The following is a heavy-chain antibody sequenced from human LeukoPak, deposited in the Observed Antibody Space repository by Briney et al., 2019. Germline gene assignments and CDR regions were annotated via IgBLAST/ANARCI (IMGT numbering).Heavy chain of an antibody. D-gene: IGHD1-26*01. CDR3: ARHRVGAPHFDY. V-gene: IGHV4-4*09. Sequence: SETLSLTCTFSGDSISNNYWSWIRQSPGKGLEWIGFMYASGNSNYNPSLKSRATMSVDTSNNQFSLKLSSVTAADTAVYYCARHRVGAPHFDYRGQGTLVTVSS. CDR1: GDSISNNY. J-gene: IGHJ4*02. CDR2: MYASGNS.